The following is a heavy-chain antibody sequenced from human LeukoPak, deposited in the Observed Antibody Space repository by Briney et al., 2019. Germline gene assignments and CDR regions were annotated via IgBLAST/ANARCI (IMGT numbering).Heavy chain of an antibody. V-gene: IGHV4-34*01. CDR2: INHSGST. J-gene: IGHJ6*02. Sequence: PSETLSLTCAVYGGSFSGYYWSWIRQPPGEGLEWIGEINHSGSTNYNPSLKSRVTISVDTSKNQFSLKLSSVTAADTAVYYCARGQYYDFWSGYLHYYGMDVWGQGTTVTVSS. CDR3: ARGQYYDFWSGYLHYYGMDV. CDR1: GGSFSGYY. D-gene: IGHD3-3*01.